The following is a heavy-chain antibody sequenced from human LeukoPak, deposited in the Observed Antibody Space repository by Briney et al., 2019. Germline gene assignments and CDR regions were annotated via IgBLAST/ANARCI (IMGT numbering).Heavy chain of an antibody. D-gene: IGHD2-2*01. V-gene: IGHV4-4*09. CDR3: ARQKCTSASCLTKNAFDI. CDR2: IYTSGST. CDR1: GSISGYY. Sequence: SETLSLTCTVSGSISGYYGSWIRQPPGKGLEWIGYIYTSGSTNYNPSLESRVTISVDTSKIQFSLDLSSVTAADTAAYYCARQKCTSASCLTKNAFDIWGQGTMVTVSS. J-gene: IGHJ3*02.